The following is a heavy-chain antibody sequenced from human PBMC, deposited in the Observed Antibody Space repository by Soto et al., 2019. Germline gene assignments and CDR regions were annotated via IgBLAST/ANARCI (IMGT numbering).Heavy chain of an antibody. J-gene: IGHJ4*02. CDR3: ARGTLTSYFDY. V-gene: IGHV4-61*01. CDR2: FYYSGST. Sequence: QVQLQESGPGLVKPSETLSLTCTVSGGSVSSGRYYWSWIRQPPGKGLEWIGYFYYSGSTNYNPSLRSRVSISVDTSKNQFSLKLSSVTAADTAVYYCARGTLTSYFDYWGQGTLVTVSS. CDR1: GGSVSSGRYY.